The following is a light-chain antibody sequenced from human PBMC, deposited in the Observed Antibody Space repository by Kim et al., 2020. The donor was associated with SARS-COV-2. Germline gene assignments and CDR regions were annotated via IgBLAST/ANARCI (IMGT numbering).Light chain of an antibody. CDR1: QGVGNE. Sequence: AIQMTQSPSSLSASVEDRVTITCRASQGVGNELGWYQQRPGKAPKLLIYAASTLQSGVPSRFSGSGSGTDFTLTISSLQPEDFATYYCLQDANYPFTFGPGTKVDIK. CDR3: LQDANYPFT. CDR2: AAS. J-gene: IGKJ3*01. V-gene: IGKV1-6*01.